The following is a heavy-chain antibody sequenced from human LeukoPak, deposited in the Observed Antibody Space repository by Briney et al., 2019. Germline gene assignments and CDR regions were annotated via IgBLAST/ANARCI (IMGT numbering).Heavy chain of an antibody. CDR1: GYTFTSYG. D-gene: IGHD3-22*01. J-gene: IGHJ4*02. Sequence: ASVKVSCKASGYTFTSYGISWVRQAPGQGLEWMGWISAYNGNTNYAQKLQGRVTMTTDTSTSTAYMELRSLRSDDTAVYYCARGGLYYYDSSGYQMGDYWGQGTLVTVSS. V-gene: IGHV1-18*01. CDR2: ISAYNGNT. CDR3: ARGGLYYYDSSGYQMGDY.